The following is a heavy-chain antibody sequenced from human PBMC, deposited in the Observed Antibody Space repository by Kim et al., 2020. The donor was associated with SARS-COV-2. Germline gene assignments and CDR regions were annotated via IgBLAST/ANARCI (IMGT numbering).Heavy chain of an antibody. J-gene: IGHJ4*02. CDR3: ARIGTGAFDY. CDR1: GGSFSGYY. D-gene: IGHD7-27*01. CDR2: INHSGST. V-gene: IGHV4-34*01. Sequence: SETLSLTCAVYGGSFSGYYWSWIRQPPGKGLEWIGEINHSGSTNYNPSLKSRVTISVDTSKNQFSLKLSSVTAADTAVYYCARIGTGAFDYWGQGTLVTVSS.